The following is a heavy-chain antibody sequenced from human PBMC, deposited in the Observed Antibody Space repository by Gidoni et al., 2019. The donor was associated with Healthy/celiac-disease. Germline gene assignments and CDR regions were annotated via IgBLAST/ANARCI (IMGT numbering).Heavy chain of an antibody. Sequence: QVQLVESGGGVVQPGRSLRLSCASSGFPFISYGMLWVRQAPGKGLEWGAVIWYDGSNKYYADAVKGRFTISRDNSKNTLYLQMNSLRAEDTAVYYCAREFIVVVPAASPDYYGMDVWGQGTTVTVSS. CDR3: AREFIVVVPAASPDYYGMDV. CDR2: IWYDGSNK. D-gene: IGHD2-2*01. V-gene: IGHV3-33*01. CDR1: GFPFISYG. J-gene: IGHJ6*02.